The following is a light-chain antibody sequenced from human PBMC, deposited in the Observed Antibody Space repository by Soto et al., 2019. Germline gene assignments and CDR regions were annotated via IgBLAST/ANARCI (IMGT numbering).Light chain of an antibody. J-gene: IGLJ1*01. CDR1: SSDVGSYNY. CDR3: SSYAGSNIYV. Sequence: QSALTQPPSASGSPGQSVTISCTGTSSDVGSYNYVSWYQQNPGKAPKLIIYEVSKRPPGVPDRFSGSKSGNTASLSVSGLQADDDGDYYCSSYAGSNIYVFGTGTKVTVL. CDR2: EVS. V-gene: IGLV2-8*01.